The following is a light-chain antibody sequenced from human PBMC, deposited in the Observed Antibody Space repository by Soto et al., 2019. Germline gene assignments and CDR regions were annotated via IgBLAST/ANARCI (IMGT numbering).Light chain of an antibody. Sequence: SVLTQPASLSVSPGQSITISFTGTSSDVGAYNSVSWYQQHPGKAPKLMIYEVSNRPSGVSNRFSGSKSGNTASLTISGLQAEDEADYYCSSYTSSSTRVFGSGTKVTVL. V-gene: IGLV2-14*01. CDR3: SSYTSSSTRV. CDR2: EVS. CDR1: SSDVGAYNS. J-gene: IGLJ1*01.